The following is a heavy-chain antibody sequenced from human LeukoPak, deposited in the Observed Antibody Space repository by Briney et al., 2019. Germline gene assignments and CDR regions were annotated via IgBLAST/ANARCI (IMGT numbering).Heavy chain of an antibody. CDR2: ISGSGGST. D-gene: IGHD3-3*01. J-gene: IGHJ4*02. CDR3: AKLAYDFWSGYYAYFDY. Sequence: GGSLRLSCAASGFTFSNYAMSWVRQAPGKGLEWVSAISGSGGSTYYADSVKGRFTISRDNSKNTLYLQMNSLRAEDTAVYYCAKLAYDFWSGYYAYFDYWGQGTLVTVSS. CDR1: GFTFSNYA. V-gene: IGHV3-23*01.